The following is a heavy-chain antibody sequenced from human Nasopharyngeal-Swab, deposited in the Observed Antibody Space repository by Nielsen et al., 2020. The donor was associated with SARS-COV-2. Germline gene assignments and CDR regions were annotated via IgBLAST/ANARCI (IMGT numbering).Heavy chain of an antibody. D-gene: IGHD2-2*01. Sequence: GGSLRLSCAAAGFTFSNAWMSWVRQAPGKGLEWVASISSSSSYIDYADSVKGRFTISRDNAKNSLYLQMNSLRAEDTAVYYCARKSSTQPSGAFAIWGQGTMVTVSS. J-gene: IGHJ3*02. V-gene: IGHV3-21*01. CDR2: ISSSSSYI. CDR3: ARKSSTQPSGAFAI. CDR1: GFTFSNAW.